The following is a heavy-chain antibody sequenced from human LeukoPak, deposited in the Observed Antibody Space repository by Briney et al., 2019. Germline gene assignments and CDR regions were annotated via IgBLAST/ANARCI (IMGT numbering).Heavy chain of an antibody. CDR1: GLTFNSHS. Sequence: PGGSLRLSCVASGLTFNSHSMSWVRQAPGMGLEWVSVVSTNGDVTFYADSVKGRFTISRDNSKNTLFLQMNSLGAEDTAVYYCAKLSLSGRSQSADYWGQGTLVTVSS. CDR3: AKLSLSGRSQSADY. J-gene: IGHJ4*02. D-gene: IGHD3-10*01. CDR2: VSTNGDVT. V-gene: IGHV3-23*01.